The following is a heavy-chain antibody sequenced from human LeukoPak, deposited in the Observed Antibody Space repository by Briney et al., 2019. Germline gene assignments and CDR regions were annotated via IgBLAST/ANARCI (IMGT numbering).Heavy chain of an antibody. CDR1: GFTFSSYA. V-gene: IGHV3-23*01. J-gene: IGHJ4*02. CDR2: ISGSGGTT. CDR3: AKGMDTAMVKYDY. Sequence: PGGSLRLSCAASGFTFSSYAMSWVRLAPGKGLHWVSAISGSGGTTYYADSVKGRFTVSRDNSKNTLYLQMNSLRAEDTALYYCAKGMDTAMVKYDYWGQGTLVTVSS. D-gene: IGHD5-18*01.